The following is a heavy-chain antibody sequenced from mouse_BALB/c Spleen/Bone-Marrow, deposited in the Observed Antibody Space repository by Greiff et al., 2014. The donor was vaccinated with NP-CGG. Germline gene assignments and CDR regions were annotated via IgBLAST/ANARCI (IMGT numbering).Heavy chain of an antibody. D-gene: IGHD2-4*01. Sequence: LVESGAELARPGASVKLSCKASGYTFTSYWMQWVKQRPGQGLEWIGAIYPGDGDTRYTQKFKGKATLTADKSSSTAYMQLSSLASEDSAVYYCARGDYETWFAYWGQGTLVTVSA. CDR2: IYPGDGDT. CDR3: ARGDYETWFAY. J-gene: IGHJ3*01. V-gene: IGHV1-87*01. CDR1: GYTFTSYW.